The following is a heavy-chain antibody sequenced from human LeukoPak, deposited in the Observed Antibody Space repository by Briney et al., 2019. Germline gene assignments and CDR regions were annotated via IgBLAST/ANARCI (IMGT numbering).Heavy chain of an antibody. V-gene: IGHV3-7*01. CDR2: IKGDESAR. CDR3: ARDVVGSLDY. CDR1: GFTFSTYW. D-gene: IGHD1-26*01. Sequence: PGGSLRLSCAASGFTFSTYWMAWFRQAPGKGLEWVANIKGDESARHQADSVKGRFTISRDNTQNSVYLQMSSLRGEDTAVYYCARDVVGSLDYWGQGTLVTVSS. J-gene: IGHJ4*02.